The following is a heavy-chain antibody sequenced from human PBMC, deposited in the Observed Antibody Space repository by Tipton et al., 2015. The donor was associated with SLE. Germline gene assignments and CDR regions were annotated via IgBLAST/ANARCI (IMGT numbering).Heavy chain of an antibody. D-gene: IGHD2-2*01. CDR2: VGTTADR. CDR3: ARALLDVVPGPSGMDV. J-gene: IGHJ6*02. Sequence: GSLRLSCTASGFTFSRYDMHWVRHVTGRGLEWISAVGTTADRYYSDSVKGRFTVSRDDVMSSFYLQMYNLRGGDTGVYYCARALLDVVPGPSGMDVRGPGTTV. CDR1: GFTFSRYD. V-gene: IGHV3-13*01.